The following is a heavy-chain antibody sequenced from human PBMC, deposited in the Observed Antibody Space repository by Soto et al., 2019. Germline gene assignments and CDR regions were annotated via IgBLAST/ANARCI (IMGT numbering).Heavy chain of an antibody. CDR1: GFTFSSYG. CDR2: ISYDGSNK. Sequence: QVQLVESGGGVVQPGRSLRLSCAASGFTFSSYGMHWVRQAPGKGLEWVAVISYDGSNKYYADSVKGRFTISRDNSKNTLYLQMNSLRAEDTAVYYCAKEDASGWYVIDYWGQGTLVTVSS. D-gene: IGHD6-19*01. V-gene: IGHV3-30*18. CDR3: AKEDASGWYVIDY. J-gene: IGHJ4*02.